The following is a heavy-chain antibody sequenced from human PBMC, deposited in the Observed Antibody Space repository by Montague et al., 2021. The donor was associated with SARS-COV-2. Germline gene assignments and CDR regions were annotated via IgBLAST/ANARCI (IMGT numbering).Heavy chain of an antibody. CDR3: AREIGLVTIFGVVTISGWFDP. V-gene: IGHV4-61*02. J-gene: IGHJ5*02. D-gene: IGHD3-3*01. Sequence: TLSLTCTVSGGSISSGSYYWSWIRQPAGKGLEWIGRIYTSGXTXYXXXXKXRVTISVDTSKNQFSLKLSSVTAADTAVYYCAREIGLVTIFGVVTISGWFDPWGQGTLVTVSS. CDR1: GGSISSGSYY. CDR2: IYTSGXT.